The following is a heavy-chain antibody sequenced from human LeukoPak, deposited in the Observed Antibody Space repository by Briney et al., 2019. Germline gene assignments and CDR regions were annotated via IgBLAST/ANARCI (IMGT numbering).Heavy chain of an antibody. CDR2: INAGNGNT. D-gene: IGHD6-19*01. V-gene: IGHV1-3*03. Sequence: ASVKVSCKASGYTFTSYVMHWVRQAPGQRLEWMGWINAGNGNTKYSKEFQGRVTITRDTSASTAYMELSSLRSDDMAVYYCARGIHSSGWPPFDYWGQGSLVTVSS. CDR3: ARGIHSSGWPPFDY. J-gene: IGHJ4*02. CDR1: GYTFTSYV.